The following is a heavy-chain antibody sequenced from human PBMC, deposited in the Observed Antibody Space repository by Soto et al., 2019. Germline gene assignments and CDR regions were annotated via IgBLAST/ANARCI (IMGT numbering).Heavy chain of an antibody. CDR2: IIPILGIA. CDR1: GGTFSSYT. D-gene: IGHD6-19*01. CDR3: ARDEDSSGWYVFDP. V-gene: IGHV1-69*08. Sequence: QVQLVQSGAEVKKPGSSVKVTCKASGGTFSSYTISWVRQAPGQGLEWMGRIIPILGIANYAQKFQGRVTITADKSTSTAYMELSSLRSEDTAVYYCARDEDSSGWYVFDPWGQGTLVTVSS. J-gene: IGHJ5*02.